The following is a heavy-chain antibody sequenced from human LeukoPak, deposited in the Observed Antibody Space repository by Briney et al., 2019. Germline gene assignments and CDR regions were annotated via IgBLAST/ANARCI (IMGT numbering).Heavy chain of an antibody. Sequence: ASVKVSCKASGYTFTGYYMHWVRQAPGQGLEWMGWINPNSGGTNYAQKFQGRVTMTRDTSISTAYMELSRLRSDDTAVYYCARVSRIAARPGGFDYWGQVTLVTVSS. CDR3: ARVSRIAARPGGFDY. J-gene: IGHJ4*02. CDR2: INPNSGGT. CDR1: GYTFTGYY. V-gene: IGHV1-2*02. D-gene: IGHD6-6*01.